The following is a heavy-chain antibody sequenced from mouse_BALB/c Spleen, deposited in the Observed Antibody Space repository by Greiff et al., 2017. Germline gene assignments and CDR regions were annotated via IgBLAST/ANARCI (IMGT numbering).Heavy chain of an antibody. V-gene: IGHV1-9*01. CDR1: GYTFSSYW. J-gene: IGHJ4*01. D-gene: IGHD2-4*01. CDR2: ILPGSGST. CDR3: ARWGDYDVRAMDY. Sequence: QVQLQQSGAELMKPGASVKISCKATGYTFSSYWIEWVKQRPGHGLEWIGEILPGSGSTNYNEKFKGKATFTADTSSNTAYMQLSSLTSEDSAVYYCARWGDYDVRAMDYWGRGTSVTVSS.